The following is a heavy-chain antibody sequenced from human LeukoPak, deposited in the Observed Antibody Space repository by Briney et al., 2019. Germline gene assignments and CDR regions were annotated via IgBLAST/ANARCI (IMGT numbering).Heavy chain of an antibody. CDR3: ARSRPRYCSSTSCPRELDY. D-gene: IGHD2-2*01. CDR1: GYTFSNYG. Sequence: ASVKVSCKASGYTFSNYGINWVRQATGQGLEWMGWMKPNSDNTGYAQKFQGRVTITRNTSISTAYMELSSLRSEDTAIYYCARSRPRYCSSTSCPRELDYWGQGSLVTVSS. J-gene: IGHJ4*02. CDR2: MKPNSDNT. V-gene: IGHV1-8*03.